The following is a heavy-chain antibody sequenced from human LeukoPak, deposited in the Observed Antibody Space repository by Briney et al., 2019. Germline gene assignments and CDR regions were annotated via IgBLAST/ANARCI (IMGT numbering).Heavy chain of an antibody. V-gene: IGHV4-61*02. CDR2: IYTSGST. J-gene: IGHJ5*02. CDR3: ARGRVVPAAMQDNWFDP. CDR1: GGSISSGSYY. D-gene: IGHD2-2*01. Sequence: SQTLSLTCTVSGGSISSGSYYWSWIRQPAGKGLEWIGRIYTSGSTNYNPSLKSRVTISVDTSKNQFSLKLSSVTAADTAVYYCARGRVVPAAMQDNWFDPWGQGTLVTVSS.